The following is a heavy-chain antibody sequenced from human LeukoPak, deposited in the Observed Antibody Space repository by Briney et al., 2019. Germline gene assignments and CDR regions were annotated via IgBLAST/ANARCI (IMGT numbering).Heavy chain of an antibody. V-gene: IGHV3-21*01. CDR2: ISSSSSYI. CDR3: ARVGSSGWYGGFDY. D-gene: IGHD6-19*01. CDR1: GFTFSSYS. J-gene: IGHJ4*02. Sequence: GGSVRLSCAASGFTFSSYSMNWVRQAPGKGLEWVSSISSSSSYIYYADSVKGRFTISRDNAKNSLYLQMNSLRAEDTAVYYCARVGSSGWYGGFDYWGQGTLVTVSS.